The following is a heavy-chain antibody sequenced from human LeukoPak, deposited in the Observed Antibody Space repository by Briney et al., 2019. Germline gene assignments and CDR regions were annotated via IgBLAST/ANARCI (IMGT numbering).Heavy chain of an antibody. V-gene: IGHV3-30*18. J-gene: IGHJ4*02. CDR3: AKEVRFWSGYPTSLGYDY. CDR1: GFTFNSYG. Sequence: GGSLRLSCAASGFTFNSYGMHWVRQAPGKGLEGVAVISYDGTNTYYADSVKGRFTISRDFSKNTLYLQMNSLRAEDTAVYYCAKEVRFWSGYPTSLGYDYWGQGTLVTVSS. CDR2: ISYDGTNT. D-gene: IGHD3-3*01.